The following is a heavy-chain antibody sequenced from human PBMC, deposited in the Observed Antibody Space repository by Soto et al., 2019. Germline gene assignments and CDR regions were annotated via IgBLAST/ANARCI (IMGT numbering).Heavy chain of an antibody. Sequence: GGSLRLSCAASGFTFSSFAMNWVRQAPGKGLEWVSSLRGSGGNTYYADSEKGRFTIARDNSKNTPYLQMNSLRAEDTAEYYCVKGDNDYGNYRIGSWFDTWGQGTQVTVSS. J-gene: IGHJ5*02. V-gene: IGHV3-23*01. CDR2: LRGSGGNT. CDR3: VKGDNDYGNYRIGSWFDT. CDR1: GFTFSSFA. D-gene: IGHD4-4*01.